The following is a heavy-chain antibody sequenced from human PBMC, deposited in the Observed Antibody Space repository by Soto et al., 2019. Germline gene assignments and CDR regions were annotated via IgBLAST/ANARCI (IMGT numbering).Heavy chain of an antibody. CDR1: GFRFSSYA. V-gene: IGHV3-23*01. CDR3: MTGPLSGDY. Sequence: EVQLLESGGGLVQPGGSLRLSCAASGFRFSSYAMSWVRQAPGKGLEWVSVITSGGDSTYFADSVKGRFTISRDNSKNTLYLQLNSLRAEDTAIYYCMTGPLSGDYWGQGTLVTVSS. CDR2: ITSGGDST. D-gene: IGHD3-9*01. J-gene: IGHJ4*02.